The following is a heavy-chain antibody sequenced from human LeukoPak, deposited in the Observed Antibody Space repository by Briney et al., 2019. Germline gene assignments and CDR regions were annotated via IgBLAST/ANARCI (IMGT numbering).Heavy chain of an antibody. CDR2: ISGSGGST. J-gene: IGHJ4*02. CDR1: GFTFSSYA. CDR3: AKDMGTTMVRGVIITSLLLPFDY. D-gene: IGHD3-10*01. Sequence: PGGSLRLSCAASGFTFSSYAMSWVRQAPGKGLEWVSAISGSGGSTYYADSVKGRFTISRDNSKNTLYLQMNSLRAEDTAVYYCAKDMGTTMVRGVIITSLLLPFDYWGQGTLVTVSS. V-gene: IGHV3-23*01.